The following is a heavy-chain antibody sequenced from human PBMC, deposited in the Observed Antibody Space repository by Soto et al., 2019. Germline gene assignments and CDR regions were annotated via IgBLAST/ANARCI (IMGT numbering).Heavy chain of an antibody. D-gene: IGHD7-27*01. Sequence: GGSLRLSCADSEFTCSNYVMGGVRQAPGKGLEWVSSITNSGRSTYYADSVKGRFTISRDNSKNTLSLQVNSLRAEDTAVYYCAKGSNWGVGYYFDYWGQGAVVPVSS. V-gene: IGHV3-23*01. CDR3: AKGSNWGVGYYFDY. CDR1: EFTCSNYV. CDR2: ITNSGRST. J-gene: IGHJ4*02.